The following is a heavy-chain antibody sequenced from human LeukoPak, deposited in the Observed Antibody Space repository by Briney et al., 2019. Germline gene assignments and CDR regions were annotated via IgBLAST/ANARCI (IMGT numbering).Heavy chain of an antibody. CDR1: GYTFTSYG. CDR3: ARASAFMVRGVIIPNDY. J-gene: IGHJ4*02. CDR2: ISAYNGNT. V-gene: IGHV1-18*01. Sequence: ASVKVSCKASGYTFTSYGISWVRQAPGQGLEWMGWISAYNGNTNYAQKLQGRVTMTTDTSTSTAYMELRSLRSDDTAVYYYARASAFMVRGVIIPNDYWGQGTLVTVSS. D-gene: IGHD3-10*01.